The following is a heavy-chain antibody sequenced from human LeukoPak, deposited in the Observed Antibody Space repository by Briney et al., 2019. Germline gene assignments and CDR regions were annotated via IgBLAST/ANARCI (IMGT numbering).Heavy chain of an antibody. CDR3: ATIYYGSGSPGFDY. CDR1: GFTFSNYG. V-gene: IGHV3-30*03. Sequence: GGSLRLSCAASGFTFSNYGMHWVRQVPGKGLEWVPLITYDGYYKYYSDSVKGRFTISRDNAKNSLYLQMNSLRAEDTAVYYCATIYYGSGSPGFDYWGQGTLVTVSS. CDR2: ITYDGYYK. D-gene: IGHD3-10*01. J-gene: IGHJ4*02.